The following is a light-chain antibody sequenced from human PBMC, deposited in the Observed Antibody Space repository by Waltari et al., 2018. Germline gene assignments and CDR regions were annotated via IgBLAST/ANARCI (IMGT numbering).Light chain of an antibody. Sequence: DIQMTQSPSSLSASVGDRVTITCRASQSISAYLNWYQQKPGKAPTLLIYTASNLQSGVPSMFSGSGSGTYFTLTINSLQPEDFATYYCQQSFKTPYSFGQGTHLDIK. CDR1: QSISAY. CDR3: QQSFKTPYS. J-gene: IGKJ2*03. CDR2: TAS. V-gene: IGKV1-39*01.